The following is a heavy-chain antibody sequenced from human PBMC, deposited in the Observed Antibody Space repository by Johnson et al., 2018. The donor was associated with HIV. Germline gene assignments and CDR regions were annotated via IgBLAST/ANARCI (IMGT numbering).Heavy chain of an antibody. CDR3: ARIQRTSDAFDI. V-gene: IGHV3-15*01. CDR1: GFTFSNAW. J-gene: IGHJ3*02. CDR2: IKSKSDGGTT. D-gene: IGHD2/OR15-2a*01. Sequence: VQLVESGGGVVKPGGSLRLSCAASGFTFSNAWMNWVRQAPGKGLEWVGRIKSKSDGGTTDYATPVKGRFTISRDDSKNTLYLQMNSLRVEDTAVYYCARIQRTSDAFDIWGQGTMVTVSS.